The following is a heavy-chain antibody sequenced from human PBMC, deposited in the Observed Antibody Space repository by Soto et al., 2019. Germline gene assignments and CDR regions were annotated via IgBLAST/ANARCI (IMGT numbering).Heavy chain of an antibody. D-gene: IGHD6-13*01. CDR2: IIPIFGTA. J-gene: IGHJ6*02. CDR1: GGTFSSYA. V-gene: IGHV1-69*12. CDR3: ARDGVSSSCDSCFYYGMDV. Sequence: QVQLVQSGAEVKRRGSSVKVSCKASGGTFSSYAISWVRQAPGQGLEWMGGIIPIFGTANYAQKFQGRVTITADESTSTAYMELSSLRSEDTAVYYCARDGVSSSCDSCFYYGMDVWGQGTTVTVSS.